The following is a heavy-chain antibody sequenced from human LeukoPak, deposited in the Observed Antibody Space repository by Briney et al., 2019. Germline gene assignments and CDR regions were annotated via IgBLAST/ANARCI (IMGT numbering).Heavy chain of an antibody. D-gene: IGHD2-2*01. CDR3: ARDGVFQVVVPAAPRSYYYYYYMDV. V-gene: IGHV4-4*07. CDR1: GGSISSHY. CDR2: IYTSGST. J-gene: IGHJ6*03. Sequence: PSETLSLTCTVSGGSISSHYWSWIRQPAGKGLEWIGRIYTSGSTNYNPSLKSRVTMSVDTSKNQFSLKLSSVTAADTAVYYCARDGVFQVVVPAAPRSYYYYYYMDVWGKGTTVTVSS.